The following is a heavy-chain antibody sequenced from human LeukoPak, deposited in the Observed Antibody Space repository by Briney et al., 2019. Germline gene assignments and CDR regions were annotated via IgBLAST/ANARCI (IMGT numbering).Heavy chain of an antibody. CDR1: GYTFTSYA. J-gene: IGHJ4*02. CDR2: INAGNGNT. Sequence: APVKVSCKASGYTFTSYAMHWVRQAPGQRLEWMGWINAGNGNTKYSQKFQGRVTITRDTSASTAYMELSSLRSEDTAVYYCARGAYYGDYEHNFDYWGQGTLVTVSS. CDR3: ARGAYYGDYEHNFDY. D-gene: IGHD4-17*01. V-gene: IGHV1-3*01.